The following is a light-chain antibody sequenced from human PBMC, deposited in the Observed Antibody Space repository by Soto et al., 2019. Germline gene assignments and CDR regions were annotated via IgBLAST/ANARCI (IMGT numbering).Light chain of an antibody. CDR1: QSIRKY. CDR2: AAS. V-gene: IGKV1-39*01. CDR3: QQSVDTPPWT. J-gene: IGKJ1*01. Sequence: DIQMTQSPSSLSASVGDRVIITCRASQSIRKYLNWYQHKPGKVPTLLIYAASSLQSGVPSRLSGSGSGTEFTLNITSLQTEDFATYYCQQSVDTPPWTVGKGTKGDIK.